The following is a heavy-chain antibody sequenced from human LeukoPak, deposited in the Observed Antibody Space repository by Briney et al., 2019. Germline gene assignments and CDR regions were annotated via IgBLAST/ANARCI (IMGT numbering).Heavy chain of an antibody. Sequence: PGRSRRLSCAASGFTFDDYAMHWVRQAPGKGLEWVSGISWNSGSIGYADSVKGRFTISRDNAKNSLYLQMNSLRAEDTAVYYCARPIRQSGYSFDPWGQGTLVTVSS. J-gene: IGHJ5*02. D-gene: IGHD3-3*01. CDR2: ISWNSGSI. V-gene: IGHV3-9*01. CDR1: GFTFDDYA. CDR3: ARPIRQSGYSFDP.